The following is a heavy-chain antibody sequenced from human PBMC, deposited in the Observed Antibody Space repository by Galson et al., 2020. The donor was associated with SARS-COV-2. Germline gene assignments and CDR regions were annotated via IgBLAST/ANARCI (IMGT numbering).Heavy chain of an antibody. CDR3: ARGGFPYYSYMVF. Sequence: GGSLRRYRNIAGFTPGDSAMSRSRLAKGKGLESVRLIRRRTNDGKTENATTVKDRFTISRDDSKHVAYLQMNSLIPEDTAVYYCARGGFPYYSYMVFWGKGTTVPVAS. CDR1: GFTPGDSA. J-gene: IGHJ6*03. CDR2: IRRRTNDGKT. V-gene: IGHV3-49*03.